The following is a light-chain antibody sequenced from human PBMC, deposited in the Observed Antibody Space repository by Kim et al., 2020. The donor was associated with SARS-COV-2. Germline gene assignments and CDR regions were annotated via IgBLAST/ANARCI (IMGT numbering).Light chain of an antibody. J-gene: IGKJ4*01. V-gene: IGKV1-39*01. CDR3: QQSNSTPLT. CDR1: QSISTN. Sequence: ASGGDRVTITCRASQSISTNLNWYKQKSGKAPKLLIYAASSLQGGVPSRFSGSGSGTDFTLTISSLQPEDSATYYCQQSNSTPLTFGGGTKVDIK. CDR2: AAS.